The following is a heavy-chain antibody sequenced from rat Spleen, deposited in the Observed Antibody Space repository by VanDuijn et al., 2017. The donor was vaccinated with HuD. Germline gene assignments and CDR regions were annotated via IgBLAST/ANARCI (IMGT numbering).Heavy chain of an antibody. V-gene: IGHV5-17*01. CDR2: IIYDGTNT. CDR3: ARYGSYDNWFAY. J-gene: IGHJ3*01. D-gene: IGHD1-12*02. CDR1: GFTFSDYG. Sequence: EVQLVESDGGLVQPGRSLKLSCVASGFTFSDYGMAWVRQAPKKGLEWVTSIIYDGTNTYYRDSVKGRFTISRDNAKNTLYLHMDSLRSEDTATYYCARYGSYDNWFAYWGQGTLVTVSS.